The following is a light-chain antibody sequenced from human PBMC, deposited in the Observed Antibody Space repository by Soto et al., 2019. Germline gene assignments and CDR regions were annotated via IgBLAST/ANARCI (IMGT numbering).Light chain of an antibody. Sequence: EIVMTQSPATLSVSPGDRVTLSCRASQSVNSRLAWYQQNPGQAPRLLIYGASTRATDIPARFSGSGSGTEFTLTISRLQSEDFGGDYFQQSNNWPLSFGGGTKVEIK. CDR2: GAS. V-gene: IGKV3-15*01. CDR3: QQSNNWPLS. CDR1: QSVNSR. J-gene: IGKJ4*01.